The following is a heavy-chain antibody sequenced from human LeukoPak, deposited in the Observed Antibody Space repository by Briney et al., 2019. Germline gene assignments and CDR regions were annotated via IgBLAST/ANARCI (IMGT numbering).Heavy chain of an antibody. Sequence: PSETLSLTCTVSGGSISSYYWSWIRQPAGKGLEWIGRIYTSGSTNYNPSLKSRVTMSVDTSKNQFSLKLSSVTAADTAVYYCARDSGLITFVWFDPWGQGTLVTVSS. CDR1: GGSISSYY. J-gene: IGHJ5*02. CDR3: ARDSGLITFVWFDP. D-gene: IGHD3-16*01. V-gene: IGHV4-4*07. CDR2: IYTSGST.